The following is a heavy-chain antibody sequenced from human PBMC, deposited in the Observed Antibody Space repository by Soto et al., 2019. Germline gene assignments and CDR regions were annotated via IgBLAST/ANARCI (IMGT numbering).Heavy chain of an antibody. CDR3: ARAQTIFGITTVFDY. V-gene: IGHV4-31*03. CDR2: IYYSGST. Sequence: PRARTCSISGGSINNVCNYWSWTRQHPGKGLEWIGYIYYSGSTYYNPSLKSRVTISEDTSKNQFPLKLTSVTAADTAVYFWARAQTIFGITTVFDYWGQGTLVTVSS. J-gene: IGHJ4*02. D-gene: IGHD3-3*01. CDR1: GGSINNVCNY.